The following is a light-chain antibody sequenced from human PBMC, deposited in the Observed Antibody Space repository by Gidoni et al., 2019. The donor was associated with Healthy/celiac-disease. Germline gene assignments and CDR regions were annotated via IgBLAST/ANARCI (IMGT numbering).Light chain of an antibody. J-gene: IGKJ2*01. V-gene: IGKV1-8*01. CDR2: AAS. Sequence: IRITQSPSSFSASTGDRVTITCRASQGISSYLDWYQQKPGKAPKLLIYAASTLQSGVPSRFSGSGAGTDFTLTISCLQSEDFATYYCQQYYSYPGTFGQGTKLEIK. CDR1: QGISSY. CDR3: QQYYSYPGT.